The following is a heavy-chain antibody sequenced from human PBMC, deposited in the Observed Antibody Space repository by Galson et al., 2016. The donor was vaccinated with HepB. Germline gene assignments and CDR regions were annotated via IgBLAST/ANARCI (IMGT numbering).Heavy chain of an antibody. CDR1: GFIFSDYY. V-gene: IGHV3-11*01. CDR2: ISGGGSII. Sequence: SLRLSCAASGFIFSDYYMSWIRQAPGKGLEWVSHISGGGSIIYYTDSVKGRFTISRDDAKNSLYLQMNSLRAEDTAVYYCARYIGRAAGTPGLSNWGQGTLGTDS. CDR3: ARYIGRAAGTPGLSN. D-gene: IGHD6-13*01. J-gene: IGHJ4*02.